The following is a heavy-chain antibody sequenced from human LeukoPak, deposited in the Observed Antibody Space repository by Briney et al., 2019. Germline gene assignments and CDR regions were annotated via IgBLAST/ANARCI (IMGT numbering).Heavy chain of an antibody. CDR2: ISAYNGNA. CDR1: GYTFTSYG. Sequence: ASVTVSCKASGYTFTSYGISWVRQAPGQGLEWMGWISAYNGNANYAQKLQGRVTMTTDTSTSTAYMELRSLRSDDTAVYHCAREEYSSSSGGYYYYGMDVWGQGTTVTVSS. CDR3: AREEYSSSSGGYYYYGMDV. V-gene: IGHV1-18*01. J-gene: IGHJ6*02. D-gene: IGHD6-6*01.